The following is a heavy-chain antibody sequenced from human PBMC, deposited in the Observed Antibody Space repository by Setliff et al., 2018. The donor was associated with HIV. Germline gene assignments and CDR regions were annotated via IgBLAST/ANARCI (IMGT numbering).Heavy chain of an antibody. CDR1: GFTFSTYS. D-gene: IGHD2-15*01. J-gene: IGHJ4*02. CDR2: IGGAYDGNT. Sequence: GSLRLSCAASGFTFSTYSMVWVRQAPGKGLEWVSGIGGAYDGNTYHADSVKGRFTIFRENSKNIVYLQMSNLRAEDTAVYYCARVAAGHCSSGTCYFDYWGQGTLVTVSS. CDR3: ARVAAGHCSSGTCYFDY. V-gene: IGHV3-23*01.